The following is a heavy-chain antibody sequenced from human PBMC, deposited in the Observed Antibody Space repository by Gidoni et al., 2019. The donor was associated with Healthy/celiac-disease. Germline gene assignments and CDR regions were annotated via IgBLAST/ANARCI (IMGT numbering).Heavy chain of an antibody. D-gene: IGHD2-2*01. CDR1: GGTFSSSA. CDR2: IIPIFGTA. CDR3: AREEVSVVVPAATSTYDYYGMDV. J-gene: IGHJ6*02. Sequence: QVQLVQSGAEVQKPGSSVKVSCTASGGTFSSSAISWVRQAPGKGLEWMGGIIPIFGTANYAQKFQGRVTITADESTSTAYMELSSLRSEDTAVYYCAREEVSVVVPAATSTYDYYGMDVWGQGTTVTVSS. V-gene: IGHV1-69*01.